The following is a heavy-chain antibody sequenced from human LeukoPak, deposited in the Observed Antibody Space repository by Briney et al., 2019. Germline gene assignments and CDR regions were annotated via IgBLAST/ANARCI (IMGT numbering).Heavy chain of an antibody. CDR1: GFAFRIFP. J-gene: IGHJ4*02. CDR2: ISADSTTT. Sequence: PGGSLRLSCAASGFAFRIFPMIWARQARGKGLEWVSSISADSTTTNYADSAKGRFTVSRDNSKRTLYLQMNSLRVEDTALYYCATLTYTTGRQGFDSWGQATRVTVSS. CDR3: ATLTYTTGRQGFDS. D-gene: IGHD6-19*01. V-gene: IGHV3-23*01.